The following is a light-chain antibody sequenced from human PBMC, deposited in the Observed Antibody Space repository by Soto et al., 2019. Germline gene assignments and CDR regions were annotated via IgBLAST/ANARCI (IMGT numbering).Light chain of an antibody. J-gene: IGLJ3*02. CDR3: ASWDDSLNGWV. Sequence: QSVLTQPPSASGTPGQRVTISCSGSRSNIGSNFVNWYQQLPGTAPKLIIYNDDQRPSGVPDRFSGSKSGTSASLAISGLQSDGEAAYYCASWDDSLNGWVFGGGTQLTVL. CDR2: NDD. CDR1: RSNIGSNF. V-gene: IGLV1-44*01.